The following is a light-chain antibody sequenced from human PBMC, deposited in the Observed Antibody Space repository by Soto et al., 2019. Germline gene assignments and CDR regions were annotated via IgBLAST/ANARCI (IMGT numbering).Light chain of an antibody. Sequence: IWITQSPSLLSASTSDRFTITCRASRSISSWLAWYQHKPGKAPKPLIYDASILESGVPARFSGSGSGTEFILTISSLQPDDVGTYYCQQYNTHSGTFGQGTKVDIK. V-gene: IGKV1-5*01. CDR3: QQYNTHSGT. CDR1: RSISSW. CDR2: DAS. J-gene: IGKJ1*01.